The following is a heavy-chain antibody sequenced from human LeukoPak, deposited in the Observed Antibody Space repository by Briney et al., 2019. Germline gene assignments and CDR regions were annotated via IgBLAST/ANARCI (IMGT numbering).Heavy chain of an antibody. D-gene: IGHD2-2*01. Sequence: GGSLRLSCTASGLTFGDYTMSWVRQAPGKGLEWVGCSRSKTYGGATEYAASVKGRFTISRDDSESIAYLQMNSLNTEDTAVYYCTRSRQLASWGQGTLVTVSS. CDR3: TRSRQLAS. CDR2: SRSKTYGGAT. CDR1: GLTFGDYT. V-gene: IGHV3-49*04. J-gene: IGHJ5*02.